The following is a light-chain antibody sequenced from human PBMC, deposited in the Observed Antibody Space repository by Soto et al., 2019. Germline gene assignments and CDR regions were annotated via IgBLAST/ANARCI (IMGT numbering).Light chain of an antibody. J-gene: IGKJ2*01. CDR1: QSLLHSNGYNY. V-gene: IGKV2-28*01. CDR3: MQALHWYT. CDR2: LGS. Sequence: DIVMTQSPLSLPVTPGEPASISCRSSQSLLHSNGYNYLDWYLQKPGQSPQLLIYLGSNRASGVPDRCSGSGSGTDFTLKISRVEAEDVGVYYCMQALHWYTFGQGTKLEIK.